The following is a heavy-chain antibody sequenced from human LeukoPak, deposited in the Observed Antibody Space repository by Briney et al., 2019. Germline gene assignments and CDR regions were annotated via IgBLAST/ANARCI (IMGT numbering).Heavy chain of an antibody. D-gene: IGHD4-23*01. J-gene: IGHJ4*02. CDR3: ASPGSNSHYYFEY. CDR2: INPNSGGT. Sequence: ASVKVSCKASGYTFTGYYMHWVRQAPGQGLEWMGWINPNSGGTNYAQKFQGRVTMTRDTSISTAYMELSRLRPDDTAVYYCASPGSNSHYYFEYWGQGTLVTVSS. V-gene: IGHV1-2*02. CDR1: GYTFTGYY.